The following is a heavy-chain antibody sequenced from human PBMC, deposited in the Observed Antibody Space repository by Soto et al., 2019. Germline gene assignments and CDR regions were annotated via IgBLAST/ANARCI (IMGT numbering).Heavy chain of an antibody. CDR2: IESDGSSA. CDR3: VRAGVAPYYYYGMDV. D-gene: IGHD2-8*01. CDR1: GFTFSSHW. Sequence: GGSLRLSCAASGFTFSSHWMHWVRQVPGKGLMWVSRIESDGSSAGYADSVAGRFTISRENDRNALYLQMNSLRGGDTAVYFCVRAGVAPYYYYGMDVWGQGTTVTVSS. J-gene: IGHJ6*02. V-gene: IGHV3-74*01.